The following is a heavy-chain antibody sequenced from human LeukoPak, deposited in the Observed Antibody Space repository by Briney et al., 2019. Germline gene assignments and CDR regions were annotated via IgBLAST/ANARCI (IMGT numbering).Heavy chain of an antibody. V-gene: IGHV3-30-3*01. CDR2: ISYDGSNK. J-gene: IGHJ4*02. CDR1: GFTFSSYA. D-gene: IGHD3-3*01. CDR3: ARGGILEWSSADY. Sequence: GRSLRLSCAASGFTFSSYAMHWVRQAPGKGLEWVAVISYDGSNKYYADSVKGRFTISRDNSKNTLYLQMNSLRAEDTAVYYCARGGILEWSSADYWGQGTLVTVSS.